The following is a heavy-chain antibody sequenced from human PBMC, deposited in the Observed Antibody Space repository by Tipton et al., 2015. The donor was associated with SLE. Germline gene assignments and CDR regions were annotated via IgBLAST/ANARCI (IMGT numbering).Heavy chain of an antibody. CDR1: GYTFTAFG. Sequence: QLVQSGGEVTKPGASVKVSCKASGYTFTAFGISWVRQAPGQGLEWMGWMNPNSGNTGYAQKLQGRVTMTRNTSMSTAYMELNSLRSEDTAVYYCARVPVRTTGGFGRFRMDVWGKGTTVTVSS. V-gene: IGHV1-8*02. J-gene: IGHJ6*04. D-gene: IGHD1-1*01. CDR3: ARVPVRTTGGFGRFRMDV. CDR2: MNPNSGNT.